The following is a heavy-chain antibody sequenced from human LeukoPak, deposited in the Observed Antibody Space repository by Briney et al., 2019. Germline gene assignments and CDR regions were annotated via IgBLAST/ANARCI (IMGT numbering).Heavy chain of an antibody. CDR1: GFIVSGDF. J-gene: IGHJ4*02. CDR2: IYSDGST. D-gene: IGHD3-10*01. V-gene: IGHV3-66*02. CDR3: AREGYYGSGSPPSLYFDY. Sequence: PGGSLRLSCEASGFIVSGDFMSWVRQAPGKGREWVSVIYSDGSTYYADSVKGRFTISRDNSRSTLYLQMNSLRPEDTAIYYCAREGYYGSGSPPSLYFDYWGQGTLVTVSS.